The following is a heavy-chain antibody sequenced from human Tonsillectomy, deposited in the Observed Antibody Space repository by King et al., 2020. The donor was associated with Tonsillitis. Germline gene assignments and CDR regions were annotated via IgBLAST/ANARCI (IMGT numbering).Heavy chain of an antibody. D-gene: IGHD3-3*01. CDR1: GYSFANYW. V-gene: IGHV5-51*03. J-gene: IGHJ4*02. CDR3: ARGVVIPRGSFDY. Sequence: QLVQSGAEVKKPGESLKISCNGSGYSFANYWIGWVRQMPGKGLEWMGIIYPGDSDTRYSPSFQGQVSISADKSISTAYLQWGSLKASDTAMYYCARGVVIPRGSFDYWGQGTLVTVSS. CDR2: IYPGDSDT.